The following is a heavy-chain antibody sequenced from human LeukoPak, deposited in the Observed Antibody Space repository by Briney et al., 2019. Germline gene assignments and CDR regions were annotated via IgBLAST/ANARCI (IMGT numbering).Heavy chain of an antibody. J-gene: IGHJ5*02. Sequence: GGSLRLSCAASGFSFSDYAMSWVRQAPGKGLEWVSTFSGSSGNTYYADSFKGRFTISSDNSKNTLYLQMNSLRAEDTAVYHCARLAVGEDYYDYWRWFDPWGQGTLVTVSS. D-gene: IGHD4-17*01. V-gene: IGHV3-23*01. CDR1: GFSFSDYA. CDR2: FSGSSGNT. CDR3: ARLAVGEDYYDYWRWFDP.